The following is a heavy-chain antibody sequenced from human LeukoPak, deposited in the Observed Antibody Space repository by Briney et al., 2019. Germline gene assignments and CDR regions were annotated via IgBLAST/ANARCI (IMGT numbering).Heavy chain of an antibody. CDR1: GFTFSTYW. D-gene: IGHD2-21*02. CDR3: ARACGDCYLNYYYMDV. Sequence: GGSLRLSCAASGFTFSTYWMSWVRQAPGKGLEWVANIKQDGSETYYVDSVKGRFTISRDNAKNSLYLQMNSLRAEDTAVYYCARACGDCYLNYYYMDVWGKGTTVTVSS. CDR2: IKQDGSET. V-gene: IGHV3-7*01. J-gene: IGHJ6*03.